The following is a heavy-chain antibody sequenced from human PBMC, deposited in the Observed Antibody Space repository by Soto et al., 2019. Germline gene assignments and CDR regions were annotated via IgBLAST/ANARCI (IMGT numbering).Heavy chain of an antibody. CDR2: IIPIFGTA. Sequence: SVKVSCKASGGTFSSYAISWVRQAPGQGLEWMGGIIPIFGTANYAQKFQGRVTITADESTSTAYMELRSLRSDDTAVYYCARDSGYAKDYYYYYGMDVWGQGTTVTVSS. J-gene: IGHJ6*02. V-gene: IGHV1-69*13. CDR3: ARDSGYAKDYYYYYGMDV. CDR1: GGTFSSYA. D-gene: IGHD5-12*01.